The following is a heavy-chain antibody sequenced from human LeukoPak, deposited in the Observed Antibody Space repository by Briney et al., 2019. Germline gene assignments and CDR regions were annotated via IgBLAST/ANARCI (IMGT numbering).Heavy chain of an antibody. CDR3: AKGIAVAGTELAD. Sequence: GGSLRLSCAACGFTFSSYAMHWVRQAPGKGLEWVSFIRYDGSIKYYADSVEGRFTISRDNSKNTLYLQMNSLRADDTAVYYCAKGIAVAGTELADWGQGTLVTVSA. CDR2: IRYDGSIK. D-gene: IGHD6-19*01. J-gene: IGHJ4*02. CDR1: GFTFSSYA. V-gene: IGHV3-30*02.